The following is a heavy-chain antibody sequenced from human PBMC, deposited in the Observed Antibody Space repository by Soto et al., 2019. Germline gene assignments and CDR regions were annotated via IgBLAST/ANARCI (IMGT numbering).Heavy chain of an antibody. CDR3: ARDLGGIVVVEAATWFDP. J-gene: IGHJ5*02. D-gene: IGHD2-15*01. CDR1: GYTFTSYG. V-gene: IGHV1-18*01. CDR2: ISAYNGNT. Sequence: ASVKVSCKASGYTFTSYGISWVRQAPGQGLEWMGWISAYNGNTNYAQKLQGRVTMTTDTSTSTAYMELRSLRSDDTAVYYCARDLGGIVVVEAATWFDPWGQGTLVTVSS.